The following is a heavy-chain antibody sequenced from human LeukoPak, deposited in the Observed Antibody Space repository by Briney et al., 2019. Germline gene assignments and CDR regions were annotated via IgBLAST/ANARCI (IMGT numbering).Heavy chain of an antibody. J-gene: IGHJ4*02. CDR3: VRQPDSARYGFDF. V-gene: IGHV3-7*03. CDR2: IKRDGSEK. Sequence: GGSLRLSCAASGFTFNSYWMNWARQAPGKGLEWVANIKRDGSEKYYVDSVKGRFTISRDNAKNSLDLQMNSLRVEDTAVYYCVRQPDSARYGFDFWGQGTLATVSS. CDR1: GFTFNSYW. D-gene: IGHD1-26*01.